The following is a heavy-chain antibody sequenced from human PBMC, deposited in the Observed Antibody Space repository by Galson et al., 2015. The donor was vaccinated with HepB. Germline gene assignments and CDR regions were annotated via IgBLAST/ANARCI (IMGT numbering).Heavy chain of an antibody. CDR1: GYTLTELS. J-gene: IGHJ6*02. CDR2: FDPEDGET. D-gene: IGHD6-13*01. V-gene: IGHV1-24*01. CDR3: ATDAIPAAGYYYGMDV. Sequence: SVKVSCKVSGYTLTELSMHWVRQAPGKGLEWMGGFDPEDGETIYAQKFQGRVTMTEDTSTDTAYMELSSLRSEDTAVYYCATDAIPAAGYYYGMDVWGQWTMVTVSS.